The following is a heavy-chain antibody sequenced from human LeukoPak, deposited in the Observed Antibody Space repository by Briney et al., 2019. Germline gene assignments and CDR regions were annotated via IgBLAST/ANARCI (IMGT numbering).Heavy chain of an antibody. CDR1: GGSFSGYY. D-gene: IGHD1-26*01. Sequence: SETLSLTCAVYGGSFSGYYWSWIRQPPGKGLEWIGEINHSGSTNYNPSLKSRVTISVDTSKNQFSLKLSSVTAADTAVYYCARFRRGATAFDYWGQGTLVTVSS. CDR2: INHSGST. J-gene: IGHJ4*02. CDR3: ARFRRGATAFDY. V-gene: IGHV4-34*09.